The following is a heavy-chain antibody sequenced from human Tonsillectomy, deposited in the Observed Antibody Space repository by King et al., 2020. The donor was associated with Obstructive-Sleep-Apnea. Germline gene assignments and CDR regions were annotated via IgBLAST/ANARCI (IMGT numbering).Heavy chain of an antibody. CDR2: INEGGGER. CDR3: ARVGGPYGDYGVFRFDP. CDR1: GFTFSSYW. D-gene: IGHD4-17*01. Sequence: VQLVESGGGVVQPGGSLRLSCAASGFTFSSYWMGWVRQAPGKGLEWVANINEGGGERNYVDSVKGRFTISRENAKNSLFLQMNSLRAEDTAVYYCARVGGPYGDYGVFRFDPWGQETLVTVSS. V-gene: IGHV3-7*03. J-gene: IGHJ5*02.